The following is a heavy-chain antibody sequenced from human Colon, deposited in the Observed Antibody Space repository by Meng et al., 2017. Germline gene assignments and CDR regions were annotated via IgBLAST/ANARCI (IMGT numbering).Heavy chain of an antibody. CDR3: ARVTFRTTVTSRRSNWFDP. D-gene: IGHD4-17*01. J-gene: IGHJ5*02. V-gene: IGHV4-39*07. CDR1: GGSISTTTYY. CDR2: IYYSGST. Sequence: QLVLQELGPGLVKPSETLSLTCTVSGGSISTTTYYWGWIRQSPGKELEWIGSIYYSGSTYIKPSLKSRVNMSIDTSKNHFSLKLTSVTAADTAIYYCARVTFRTTVTSRRSNWFDPWGQGILVTVSS.